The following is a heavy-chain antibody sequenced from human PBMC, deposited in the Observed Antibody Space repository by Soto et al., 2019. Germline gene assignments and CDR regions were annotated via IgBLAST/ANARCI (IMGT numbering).Heavy chain of an antibody. V-gene: IGHV1-3*01. CDR1: GYIFTSYI. CDR2: INAGIGDI. Sequence: ASVKVSCKASGYIFTSYIMHWVRQAPGQRPEWMGWINAGIGDIEYSEKFQGRVTITIDTSESTVYMDLSSLSFEDTAVYYCARDFSMVVVPPGYWGQGTLVTVSS. D-gene: IGHD2-21*01. J-gene: IGHJ4*02. CDR3: ARDFSMVVVPPGY.